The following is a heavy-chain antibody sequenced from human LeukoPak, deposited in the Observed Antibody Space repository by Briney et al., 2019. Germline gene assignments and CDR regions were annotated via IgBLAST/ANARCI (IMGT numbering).Heavy chain of an antibody. J-gene: IGHJ4*02. CDR2: ISGSGDST. D-gene: IGHD3-10*01. CDR1: GFTFRSYA. CDR3: VRDVGAVRGEVYFDY. Sequence: GGSLRLSCAASGFTFRSYAMSWVRQAPGKGLEWVSVISGSGDSTYYADSVKGRFTISRDNSKNTLYLQMNSLRAEDTAMYFCVRDVGAVRGEVYFDYWGQGTLVTVSS. V-gene: IGHV3-23*01.